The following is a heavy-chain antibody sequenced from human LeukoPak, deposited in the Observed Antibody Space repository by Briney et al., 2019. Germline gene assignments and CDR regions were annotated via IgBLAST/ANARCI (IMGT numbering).Heavy chain of an antibody. Sequence: GASVKVSCKASGGTFSSYTISWVRQAPGQGLEWMGRIIPILGIANYAQKSQGRVTITADKSTSTAYMELSSLRSEDTAVYYCAREDYHASYYMDVWGKGTTVTVSS. CDR1: GGTFSSYT. CDR3: AREDYHASYYMDV. D-gene: IGHD4-11*01. V-gene: IGHV1-69*04. CDR2: IIPILGIA. J-gene: IGHJ6*03.